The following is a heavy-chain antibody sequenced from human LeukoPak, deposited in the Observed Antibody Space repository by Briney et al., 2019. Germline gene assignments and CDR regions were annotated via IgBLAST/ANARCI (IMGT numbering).Heavy chain of an antibody. D-gene: IGHD6-19*01. CDR3: AKGVSSGWYYFDY. CDR1: GFTCDDYA. CDR2: ISWNSGTI. Sequence: GWSLRLXCAASGFTCDDYAMHWVRLAPGKGLESVSGISWNSGTIGYADSVKGRFTISRDNAKKSLYLQMNSLRAEDMALYYCAKGVSSGWYYFDYWGQGTLVTVSS. J-gene: IGHJ4*02. V-gene: IGHV3-9*03.